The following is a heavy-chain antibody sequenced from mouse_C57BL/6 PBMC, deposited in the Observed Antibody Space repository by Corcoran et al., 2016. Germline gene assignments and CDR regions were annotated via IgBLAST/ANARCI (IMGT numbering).Heavy chain of an antibody. Sequence: QIQLVQPGPELKKPGETVKNSCKASGYTFTTYGMSWVKQAPGKGLKWMGWINTYSGVPTYADDFKGRCTFSLETSASTAYLKINNLKNEDTATYFCARAALYYDYDDYAMDYWGQGTSVTVSS. CDR2: INTYSGVP. CDR1: GYTFTTYG. J-gene: IGHJ4*01. V-gene: IGHV9-3*01. CDR3: ARAALYYDYDDYAMDY. D-gene: IGHD2-4*01.